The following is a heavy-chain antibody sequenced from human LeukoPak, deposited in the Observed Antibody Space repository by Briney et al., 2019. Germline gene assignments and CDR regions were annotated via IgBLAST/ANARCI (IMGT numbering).Heavy chain of an antibody. Sequence: GGSLRLSCAASGFTFGSYWMIWVRQAPGEGLEWVANINQPGSDRRYVDSVKGRFTISRDNAKNSLYLQMNSLRAEDTAVYYCARDGRGSSWYPNWFDPWGQGTLVTVSS. D-gene: IGHD6-13*01. CDR2: INQPGSDR. V-gene: IGHV3-7*01. CDR3: ARDGRGSSWYPNWFDP. CDR1: GFTFGSYW. J-gene: IGHJ5*02.